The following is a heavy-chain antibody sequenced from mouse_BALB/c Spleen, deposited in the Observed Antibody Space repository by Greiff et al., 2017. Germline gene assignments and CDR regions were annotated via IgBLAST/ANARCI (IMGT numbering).Heavy chain of an antibody. CDR1: GYTFTSYW. J-gene: IGHJ3*01. Sequence: QVQLQQSGAELAKPGASVKMSCKASGYTFTSYWMHWVKQRPGQGLEWIGYINPSTGYTEYNQKFKDKATLTADKSSSTAYMQLSSLTSEDSAVYYCANYRFTWFAYWGQGTLVTVSA. V-gene: IGHV1-7*01. CDR2: INPSTGYT. D-gene: IGHD2-14*01. CDR3: ANYRFTWFAY.